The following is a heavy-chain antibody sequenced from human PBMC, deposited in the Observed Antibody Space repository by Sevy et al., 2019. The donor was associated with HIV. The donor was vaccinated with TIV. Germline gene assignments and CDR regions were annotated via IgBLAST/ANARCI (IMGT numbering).Heavy chain of an antibody. Sequence: GGSLTLSCAASGFSLNSYWMSWVRQAPGKGLEWVANIKQDGSVKYYVDSVKGRFTISRDHARNLLYLQMNSLRAEDTALYYCVRAIAADGSFWGQGTLVTVSS. J-gene: IGHJ4*02. V-gene: IGHV3-7*01. D-gene: IGHD6-13*01. CDR3: VRAIAADGSF. CDR2: IKQDGSVK. CDR1: GFSLNSYW.